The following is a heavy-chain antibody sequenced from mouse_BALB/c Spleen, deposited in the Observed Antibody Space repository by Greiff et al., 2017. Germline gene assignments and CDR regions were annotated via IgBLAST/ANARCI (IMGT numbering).Heavy chain of an antibody. CDR3: TRFYDYSAMDY. J-gene: IGHJ4*01. D-gene: IGHD2-3*01. Sequence: VQLQRSGAELVKPGASVKLSCKASGYTFTSYYMYWVKQRPGQGLEWIGEINPSNGGTNFNEKFKSKATLTVDKSSSTAYMQLSSLTSEDSAVYYCTRFYDYSAMDYWGQGTSVTVSS. CDR2: INPSNGGT. CDR1: GYTFTSYY. V-gene: IGHV1S81*02.